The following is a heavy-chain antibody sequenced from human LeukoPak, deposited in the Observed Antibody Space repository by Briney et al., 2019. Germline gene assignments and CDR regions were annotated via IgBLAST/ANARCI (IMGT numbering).Heavy chain of an antibody. CDR2: INHSGST. CDR3: ARDSHSGSYFDY. CDR1: GGSFSGYY. D-gene: IGHD1-26*01. V-gene: IGHV4-34*01. J-gene: IGHJ4*02. Sequence: SETLSLTCAVYGGSFSGYYWSWIRQPPGKGLEWIGEINHSGSTNYNPSLKSRVTISVDTSKNHFSLKLSSVTAADTAVYYCARDSHSGSYFDYWGQRTLVTVSS.